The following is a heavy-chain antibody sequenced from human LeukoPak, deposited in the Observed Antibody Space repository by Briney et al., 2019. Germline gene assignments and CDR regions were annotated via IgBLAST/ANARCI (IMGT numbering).Heavy chain of an antibody. CDR2: IWGDGGST. V-gene: IGHV3-23*01. CDR1: GFTFSTYA. CDR3: ARYRSGGNCYSGLVY. J-gene: IGHJ4*02. Sequence: GGSLRLSCAASGFTFSTYAMTWVRQARGRGLEWVSTIWGDGGSTYYADSVKGRFPIPRDISKHTLYLQMNNLRADDTAVYYCARYRSGGNCYSGLVYWGQGTLVAVSS. D-gene: IGHD2-15*01.